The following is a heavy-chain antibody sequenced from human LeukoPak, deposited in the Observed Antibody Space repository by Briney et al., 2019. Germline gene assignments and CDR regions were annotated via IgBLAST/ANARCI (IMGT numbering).Heavy chain of an antibody. CDR1: GFTFDDDG. CDR3: ARGFDGGSYYFDY. CDR2: INWNGGST. Sequence: GGSLRLSCAASGFTFDDDGMSWVRQAPGKGLEWVSGINWNGGSTGYADSVKGRFTISRDNAKNSLYLQMNSLRAEDTALYYCARGFDGGSYYFDYWGQGTLVSVSS. J-gene: IGHJ4*02. D-gene: IGHD1-26*01. V-gene: IGHV3-20*04.